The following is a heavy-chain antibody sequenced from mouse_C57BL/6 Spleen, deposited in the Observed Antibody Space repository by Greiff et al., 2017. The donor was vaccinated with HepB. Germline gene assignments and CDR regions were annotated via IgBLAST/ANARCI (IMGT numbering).Heavy chain of an antibody. V-gene: IGHV1-64*01. CDR2: IHPNSGST. CDR1: GYTFTSYW. D-gene: IGHD2-3*01. Sequence: QVQLQQPGAELVKPGASVKLSCKASGYTFTSYWMHWVKQRPGQGLEWIGMIHPNSGSTNYNEKFKSKATLTVDKSSSTAYMQLSSLTSEDSAVYYCARDGYFHWYFDVWGTGTTVTVSS. CDR3: ARDGYFHWYFDV. J-gene: IGHJ1*03.